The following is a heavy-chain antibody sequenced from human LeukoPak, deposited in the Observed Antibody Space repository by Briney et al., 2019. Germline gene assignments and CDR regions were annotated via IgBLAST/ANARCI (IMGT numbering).Heavy chain of an antibody. CDR2: IYYSGST. CDR1: GGSISSYY. J-gene: IGHJ3*02. CDR3: ATQEDYGGNSGDAFDI. V-gene: IGHV4-59*01. D-gene: IGHD4-23*01. Sequence: SETLSLTCTVSGGSISSYYWSWIRQPPGKGLEWIGYIYYSGSTNYNPSLKSRVTISVDTSKNQFSLKLSSVTAADTAVYYCATQEDYGGNSGDAFDIWGQGTMVTVSS.